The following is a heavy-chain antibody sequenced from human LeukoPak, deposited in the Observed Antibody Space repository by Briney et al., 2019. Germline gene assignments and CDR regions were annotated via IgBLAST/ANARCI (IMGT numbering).Heavy chain of an antibody. Sequence: PGGSLRLSCAASGFTFTNYWMTWVRQAPGKGLEFVANINQDESVKNYVVSVKGRFTISRDNAENSLHLQMNSLRVEDTAVYYCARDPGSSAFDYWGQGTLVTVSS. CDR3: ARDPGSSAFDY. CDR2: INQDESVK. J-gene: IGHJ4*02. CDR1: GFTFTNYW. D-gene: IGHD5/OR15-5a*01. V-gene: IGHV3-7*01.